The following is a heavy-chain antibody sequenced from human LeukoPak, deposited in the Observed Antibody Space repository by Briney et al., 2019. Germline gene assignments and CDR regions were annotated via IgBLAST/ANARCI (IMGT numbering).Heavy chain of an antibody. D-gene: IGHD4-11*01. J-gene: IGHJ4*02. CDR3: TMSDRYRGRLFDY. V-gene: IGHV1-24*01. Sequence: ASVKVSCKVSGHTLTEACIHWVRQAPGKGLEWMGSFDPEDEKADFSRDFQGRLTMTEDAATDTAYMDLSSLGSQDTAFYYCTMSDRYRGRLFDYWVQGTLVTVCS. CDR1: GHTLTEAC. CDR2: FDPEDEKA.